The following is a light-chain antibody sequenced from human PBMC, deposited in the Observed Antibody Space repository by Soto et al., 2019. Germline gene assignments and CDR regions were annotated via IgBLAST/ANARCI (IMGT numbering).Light chain of an antibody. CDR1: SSDVGGYNY. J-gene: IGLJ3*02. Sequence: QSALTQPASVSGSPGQSITISCTGTSSDVGGYNYVSWYQQYPGKAPKVMIYEVTKRPSGVPDRFSGSKAGNTASLTVFGLQAEDEADYYCSSFAGPVWVFGGGTKLTVL. V-gene: IGLV2-8*01. CDR2: EVT. CDR3: SSFAGPVWV.